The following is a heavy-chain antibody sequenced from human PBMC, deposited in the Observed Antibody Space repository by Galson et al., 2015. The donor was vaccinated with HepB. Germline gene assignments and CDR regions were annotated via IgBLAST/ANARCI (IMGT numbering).Heavy chain of an antibody. D-gene: IGHD1-26*01. CDR2: IYDNGNT. CDR3: ARSYNYYFYGMDV. Sequence: TLSLTCTVSGGSISSYYRSWIRQPPGKGLEWIGYIYDNGNTNYNPSLKSRVTISLDMSKNQFSLKLSSVTAADTAVYYCARSYNYYFYGMDVWGQGTTVTVSS. CDR1: GGSISSYY. V-gene: IGHV4-59*01. J-gene: IGHJ6*02.